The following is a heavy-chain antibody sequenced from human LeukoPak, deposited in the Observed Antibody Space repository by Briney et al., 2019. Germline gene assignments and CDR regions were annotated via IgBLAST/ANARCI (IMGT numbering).Heavy chain of an antibody. CDR2: IKSDGSN. Sequence: GGSLRLSCAASGFTFSSYWMHWVRQAPGKGLVWVSRIKSDGSNYYADSVKGRFTISRDNSKNTLYLQMNSLRAEDTAVYYCARDRTGVAGTPYDAFDIWGQGTMVTVSS. J-gene: IGHJ3*02. CDR3: ARDRTGVAGTPYDAFDI. D-gene: IGHD6-19*01. CDR1: GFTFSSYW. V-gene: IGHV3-74*01.